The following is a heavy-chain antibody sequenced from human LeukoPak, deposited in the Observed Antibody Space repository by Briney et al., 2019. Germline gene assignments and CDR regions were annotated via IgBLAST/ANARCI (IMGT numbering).Heavy chain of an antibody. V-gene: IGHV3-23*01. CDR2: ISGSSGST. CDR3: AKGRLGDSSGYYYFDY. J-gene: IGHJ4*02. Sequence: GGSLRLSCAASGFIFSGYAMSWVRQAPGKGLEWVSAISGSSGSTYYVDSVKGRFTISRDNSRNTLYLQMNSLRAEDTAVYFCAKGRLGDSSGYYYFDYWGQGTLVTVSS. D-gene: IGHD3-22*01. CDR1: GFIFSGYA.